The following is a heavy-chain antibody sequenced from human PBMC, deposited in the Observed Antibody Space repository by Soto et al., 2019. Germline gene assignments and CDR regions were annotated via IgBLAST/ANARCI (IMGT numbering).Heavy chain of an antibody. J-gene: IGHJ5*02. CDR2: INAGNGNT. D-gene: IGHD3-3*01. CDR1: GYTFTSYG. Sequence: GASVKVSCKASGYTFTSYGMHWVRQAPGQRLEWMGWINAGNGNTGYAQKFQGRVTMTRNTSISTAYMELSSLRSEDTAVYYCARGPKPYYDFWSGYYRKKSPKNNWFDPWGQGTLVTVSS. CDR3: ARGPKPYYDFWSGYYRKKSPKNNWFDP. V-gene: IGHV1-8*02.